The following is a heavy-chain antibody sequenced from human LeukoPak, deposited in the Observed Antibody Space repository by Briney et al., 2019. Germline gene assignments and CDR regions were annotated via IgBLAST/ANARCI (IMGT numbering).Heavy chain of an antibody. V-gene: IGHV3-48*03. D-gene: IGHD3-22*01. Sequence: GGSLRLSCAASGFTFSSYEMNWVRQAPGKGLEWVSYISSSGSTIYYADSVKGRFTISRDNSKNTLYLQMNSLRAEDTAVYYCARTLYYYDSSGYYEDYWGQGTLVTVSS. CDR3: ARTLYYYDSSGYYEDY. CDR1: GFTFSSYE. J-gene: IGHJ4*02. CDR2: ISSSGSTI.